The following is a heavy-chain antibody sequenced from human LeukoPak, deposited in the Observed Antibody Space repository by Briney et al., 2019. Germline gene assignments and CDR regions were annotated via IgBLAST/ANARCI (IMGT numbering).Heavy chain of an antibody. D-gene: IGHD2-2*02. V-gene: IGHV4-4*07. CDR1: GGSISSYY. CDR2: IYTSGST. CDR3: ATGPLVVPAAIRRLDYYYYMDV. Sequence: SETLSLTCTVSGGSISSYYWSWIRQPAGKGLEWIGRIYTSGSTNYNPSLKSRVTMSVDTSKNQFSLKLSSVTAADTAVYYCATGPLVVPAAIRRLDYYYYMDVWGKGTTVTVSS. J-gene: IGHJ6*03.